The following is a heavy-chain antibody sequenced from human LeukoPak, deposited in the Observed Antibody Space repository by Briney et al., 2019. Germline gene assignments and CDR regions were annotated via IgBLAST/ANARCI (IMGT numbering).Heavy chain of an antibody. CDR3: ARDLGYSYGMNFDY. V-gene: IGHV1-18*04. CDR2: ISACNGNT. J-gene: IGHJ4*02. Sequence: ASVKVSCKASGYTFTSYGISWVRQAPGQGLEWMGWISACNGNTNYAQKLQGRVTMTTDTSTSTAYMELRRLRSDDTAVYYCARDLGYSYGMNFDYWGQGTLVTVSS. CDR1: GYTFTSYG. D-gene: IGHD5-18*01.